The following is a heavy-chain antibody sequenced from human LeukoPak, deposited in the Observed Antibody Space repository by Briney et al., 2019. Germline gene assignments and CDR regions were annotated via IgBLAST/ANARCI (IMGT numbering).Heavy chain of an antibody. CDR2: IYHSGST. D-gene: IGHD6-13*01. CDR3: ASSWYRRGLDY. Sequence: SQTLSLTCAVSGGSISSGGYSWSWIRRPPGKGLEWIGYIYHSGSTYYNPSLKSRVTISVDRSKNQFSLKLSSVTAADTAVYYCASSWYRRGLDYWGRGTLVTVSS. V-gene: IGHV4-30-2*01. J-gene: IGHJ4*02. CDR1: GGSISSGGYS.